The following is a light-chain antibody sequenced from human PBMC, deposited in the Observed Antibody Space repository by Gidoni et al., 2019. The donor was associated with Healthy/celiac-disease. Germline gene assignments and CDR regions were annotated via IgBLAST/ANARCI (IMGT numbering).Light chain of an antibody. CDR1: SSDVGGYNY. J-gene: IGLJ1*01. V-gene: IGLV2-14*01. Sequence: QSALTQPASVSGSPGQSLTISCTGTSSDVGGYNYVSWYQQHPGKAPKLMIYDVSNRPSGGSNRFSGSKSGNTASLTISGLQAEDEADYYCSSYTSSSTPVVFGTGTKVTVL. CDR2: DVS. CDR3: SSYTSSSTPVV.